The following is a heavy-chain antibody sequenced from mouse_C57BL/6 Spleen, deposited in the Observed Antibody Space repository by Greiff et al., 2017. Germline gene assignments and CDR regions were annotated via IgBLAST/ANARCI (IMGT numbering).Heavy chain of an antibody. CDR3: AETAQATPNYYAMDY. J-gene: IGHJ4*01. CDR2: IYPRSGNT. V-gene: IGHV1-81*01. D-gene: IGHD3-2*02. CDR1: GYTFTSYG. Sequence: VKLVESGAELARPGASVKLSCKASGYTFTSYGISWVKQRTGQGLAWIGEIYPRSGNTYYNEKFKGKATLTADKSSSTAYMELRSLTSEDSAVYFCAETAQATPNYYAMDYWGQGTSVTVSS.